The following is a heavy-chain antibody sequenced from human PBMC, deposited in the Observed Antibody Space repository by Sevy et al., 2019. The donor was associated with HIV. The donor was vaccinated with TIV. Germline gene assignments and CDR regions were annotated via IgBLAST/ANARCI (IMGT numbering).Heavy chain of an antibody. D-gene: IGHD3-3*01. J-gene: IGHJ4*02. CDR3: ARSPGPDYTYYDFWSGYYTDLDY. CDR1: GYTFTSYG. V-gene: IGHV1-18*01. CDR2: ISAYNGNT. Sequence: ASVKVSCKASGYTFTSYGISWVRQAPGQGLEWMGWISAYNGNTNYAQKLQGSVTMTTDTSTSTAYMELRSLRSDDTAVYYCARSPGPDYTYYDFWSGYYTDLDYWGQGTLVTVSS.